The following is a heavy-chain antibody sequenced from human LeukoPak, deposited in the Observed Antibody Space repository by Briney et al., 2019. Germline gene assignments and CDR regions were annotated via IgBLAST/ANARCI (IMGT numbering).Heavy chain of an antibody. J-gene: IGHJ5*02. V-gene: IGHV4-59*01. D-gene: IGHD2-15*01. Sequence: SETLSLTCTVSGCSISSYYWTWIRQPPGKGLEWIGYIYYSGSTNYNPSLKSRVTISVDTSKNQFSLKLSSVTAADTAVYYCATEIVDGGFDPWGQGTLVTVSS. CDR3: ATEIVDGGFDP. CDR2: IYYSGST. CDR1: GCSISSYY.